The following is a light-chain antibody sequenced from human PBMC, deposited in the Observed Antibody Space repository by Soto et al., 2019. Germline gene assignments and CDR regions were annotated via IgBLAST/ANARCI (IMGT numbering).Light chain of an antibody. CDR3: QQRSNGVRSIT. J-gene: IGKJ5*01. V-gene: IGKV3-11*01. Sequence: EIVLTQSPATLSLSPGERATLSCRASQSVSSYLAWYQQKPGQAPRLLIYDASNRATGIPARFSGSGSGTDFTLTISRLEPEDFAVYYCQQRSNGVRSITFGQGTRLEIK. CDR2: DAS. CDR1: QSVSSY.